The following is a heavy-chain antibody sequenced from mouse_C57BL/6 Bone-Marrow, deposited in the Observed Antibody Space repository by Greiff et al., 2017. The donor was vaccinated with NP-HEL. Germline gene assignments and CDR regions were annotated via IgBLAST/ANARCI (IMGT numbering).Heavy chain of an antibody. D-gene: IGHD1-1*01. J-gene: IGHJ2*01. CDR2: INPYNGGT. Sequence: EVKLMESGPVLVKPGASVKMSCKASGYTFTDYYMNWVKQSHGKSLEWIGVINPYNGGTSYNQKFKGKATLTVDKSSSTAYMELNSLTSEDSAVYYCARDTTVVATFDSWGQGTTLTVSS. CDR3: ARDTTVVATFDS. V-gene: IGHV1-19*01. CDR1: GYTFTDYY.